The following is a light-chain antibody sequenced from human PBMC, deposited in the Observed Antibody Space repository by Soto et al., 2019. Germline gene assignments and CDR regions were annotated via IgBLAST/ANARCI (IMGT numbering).Light chain of an antibody. Sequence: EIVLTQSPGTLSLTPGERATLSFRASQSVSSSYLAWYQQKPGQAPRLLIYGASSRATGIPDRFSGSGSGTDFTLTISRLEPEDFAVYYCQPYGSSLWTFGQGTKVDIK. CDR2: GAS. CDR3: QPYGSSLWT. V-gene: IGKV3-20*01. CDR1: QSVSSSY. J-gene: IGKJ1*01.